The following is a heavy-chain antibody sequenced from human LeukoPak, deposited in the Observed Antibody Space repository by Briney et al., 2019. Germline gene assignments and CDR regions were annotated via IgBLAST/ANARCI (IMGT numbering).Heavy chain of an antibody. CDR1: GFTFSAYA. CDR3: ARVANITTFGMDV. CDR2: IGSDNKP. V-gene: IGHV3-23*05. Sequence: PGGSLRLSCEASGFTFSAYAMTWVRQAPGQGLEWVSSIGSDNKPHYSESVKGRFAISRDNSKNTLFLQMNSLRAEDTAVYYCARVANITTFGMDVWGQGTTVTVSS. J-gene: IGHJ6*02. D-gene: IGHD3-9*01.